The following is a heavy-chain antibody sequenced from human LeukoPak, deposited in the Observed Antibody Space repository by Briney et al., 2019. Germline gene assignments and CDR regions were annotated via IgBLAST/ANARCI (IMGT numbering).Heavy chain of an antibody. J-gene: IGHJ4*02. CDR3: ARGVRGEDY. CDR2: MNPNSGNT. Sequence: VASVKVSCKASGYTFTSYYMHWVRQAPGQGLEWMGWMNPNSGNTGYAQKFQGRVTMTRNTSISTAYMELSSLRSEDTAVYYCARGVRGEDYWGQGTLVTVSS. D-gene: IGHD3-10*01. V-gene: IGHV1-8*01. CDR1: GYTFTSYY.